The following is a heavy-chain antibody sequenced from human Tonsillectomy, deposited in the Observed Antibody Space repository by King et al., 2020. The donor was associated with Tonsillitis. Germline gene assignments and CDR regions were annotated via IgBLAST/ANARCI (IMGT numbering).Heavy chain of an antibody. CDR3: ARRHYYDSSGIGPYYWFDP. CDR1: GYSISSGYY. V-gene: IGHV4-38-2*01. J-gene: IGHJ5*02. CDR2: IYHSGST. D-gene: IGHD3-22*01. Sequence: QLQESGPGLVKPSETLSLTCAVSGYSISSGYYWGWIRQPPGKGLEWIGSIYHSGSTYYNPSLKSRVTISVDTSKNQFSLRLSSVTAADTAVYYCARRHYYDSSGIGPYYWFDPWGQGTLVTVSS.